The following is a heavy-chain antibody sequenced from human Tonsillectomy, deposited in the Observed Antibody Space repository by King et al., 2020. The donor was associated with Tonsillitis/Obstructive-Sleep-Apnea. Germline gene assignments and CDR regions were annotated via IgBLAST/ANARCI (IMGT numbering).Heavy chain of an antibody. CDR2: XXTHTGXX. D-gene: IGHD2-15*01. CDR1: GYTFTDYV. J-gene: IGHJ3*02. CDR3: ARGGPLYWAFDI. V-gene: IGHV7-4-1*02. Sequence: QLVQSGSELKKPGASGKVSCKASGYTFTDYVMNWLRQAPGQGLEYMXXXXTHTGXXTYAQGFTXRFVFSLDTSVSTAYLQISSLKAEDTAVYYCARGGPLYWAFDIWGQGTVVTVSS.